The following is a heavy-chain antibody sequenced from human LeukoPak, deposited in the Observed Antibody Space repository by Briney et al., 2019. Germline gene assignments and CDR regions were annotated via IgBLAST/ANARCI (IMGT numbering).Heavy chain of an antibody. J-gene: IGHJ4*02. CDR1: GGSISSSNW. CDR3: ARDRYSSSWYYFDY. Sequence: SETLSLTCAVSGGSISSSNWWSWVRQPPGKGLEWIGEIYHSGSTNYNPSLKSRVTISVDKSKNQFSLKLSSVTAADTAVYYCARDRYSSSWYYFDYWGQGTLVTVSS. V-gene: IGHV4-4*02. CDR2: IYHSGST. D-gene: IGHD6-13*01.